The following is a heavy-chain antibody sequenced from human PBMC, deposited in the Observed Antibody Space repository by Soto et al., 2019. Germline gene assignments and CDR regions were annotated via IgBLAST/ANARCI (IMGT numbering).Heavy chain of an antibody. J-gene: IGHJ4*02. Sequence: EVQLLESGGGLVQPGGSLRLSCAASGFTFSSYARSWVRQAPGKGLEWVSVISGGGNRIYYADSVKGRFTISRDNSKNTLYLQMNSLRDEDTDIYYCAKERRLERGDIDYWGQGTLVTVSS. D-gene: IGHD6-25*01. CDR1: GFTFSSYA. V-gene: IGHV3-23*01. CDR3: AKERRLERGDIDY. CDR2: ISGGGNRI.